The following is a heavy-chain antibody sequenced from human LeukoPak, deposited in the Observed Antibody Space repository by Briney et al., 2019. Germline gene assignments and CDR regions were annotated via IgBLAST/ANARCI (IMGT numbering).Heavy chain of an antibody. V-gene: IGHV4-34*01. CDR3: ARASSGWNKDFDY. CDR2: INHSGST. J-gene: IGHJ4*02. D-gene: IGHD6-19*01. Sequence: SETLSLTCAVYGGSFSGYYWSWIRQPPGKGLEWIGEINHSGSTNYNPSLKSRVTISVDTSKNQFSLKLSSVTAADTAVYDCARASSGWNKDFDYWGQGTLVTVSS. CDR1: GGSFSGYY.